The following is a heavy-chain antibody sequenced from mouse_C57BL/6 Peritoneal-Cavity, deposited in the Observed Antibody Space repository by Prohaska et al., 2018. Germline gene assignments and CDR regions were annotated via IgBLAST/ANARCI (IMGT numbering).Heavy chain of an antibody. Sequence: VTLVESGGGLVQPGGSLSLSCAASGFPFTDYYMIWVRQAPGKALVWLVFGRTKADGDSTEYSGSVKGRLTNSRDNYQSILYLRRSAWRDEDRDTYYGARSTVVFGSWGQGTSLTV. CDR3: ARSTVVFGS. J-gene: IGHJ2*03. CDR1: GFPFTDYY. D-gene: IGHD1-1*01. CDR2: GRTKADGDST. V-gene: IGHV7-3*01.